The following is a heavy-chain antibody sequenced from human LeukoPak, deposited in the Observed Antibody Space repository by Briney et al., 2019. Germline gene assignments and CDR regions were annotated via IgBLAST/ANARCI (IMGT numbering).Heavy chain of an antibody. CDR1: GFTFSGYW. V-gene: IGHV3-7*03. D-gene: IGHD2-21*01. CDR2: IKEDGSEK. CDR3: AKDILRARTPVVFDP. Sequence: GGSLRLSCAASGFTFSGYWMSWVRQAPGKGLKWVANIKEDGSEKKYVDSVKGRFTISRDNAKNSLYLQMNSLRAEDTAVYYCAKDILRARTPVVFDPWGQGTLVTVSS. J-gene: IGHJ5*02.